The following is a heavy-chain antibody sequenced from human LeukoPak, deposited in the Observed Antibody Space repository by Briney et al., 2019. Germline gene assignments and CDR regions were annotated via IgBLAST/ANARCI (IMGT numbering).Heavy chain of an antibody. D-gene: IGHD5-18*01. CDR3: AKFQYLYSYGCLDY. CDR2: IYYSGST. J-gene: IGHJ4*02. CDR1: GGSISSYY. V-gene: IGHV4-59*01. Sequence: PSETLSVTCTVSGGSISSYYWSWIRQPPGKGLEWIGYIYYSGSTNYNPSLKSRVTISVDTSKNQFSLKLSSVTAADTAVYYCAKFQYLYSYGCLDYWGQGTPVTVSS.